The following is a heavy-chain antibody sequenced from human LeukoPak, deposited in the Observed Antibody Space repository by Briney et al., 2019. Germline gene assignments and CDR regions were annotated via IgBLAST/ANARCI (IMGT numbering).Heavy chain of an antibody. Sequence: GASVKVSCKASGYTFTGYYMHWVRQAPGQGLEWMGWINPNSGGTNYAQKFQGRVTMTRDTSISTAYMELSSLRSEDTAVYYCARRSYGDQFDYWGQGTLVTVSS. V-gene: IGHV1-2*02. CDR3: ARRSYGDQFDY. CDR2: INPNSGGT. D-gene: IGHD4-17*01. CDR1: GYTFTGYY. J-gene: IGHJ4*02.